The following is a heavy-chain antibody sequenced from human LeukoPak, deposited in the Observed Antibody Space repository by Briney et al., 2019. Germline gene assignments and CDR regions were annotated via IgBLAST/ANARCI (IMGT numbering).Heavy chain of an antibody. CDR1: GGSISSSSYY. J-gene: IGHJ2*01. CDR2: IYYSGST. Sequence: SETLSLTCTVSGGSISSSSYYWGWIRQPPGKGLEWIGSIYYSGSTNYSPSLKSRVTISVDTSKNQFSLKLSSVTAADTTVYYCATDNGGNSDWYFDLWGRGALVTVSS. CDR3: ATDNGGNSDWYFDL. D-gene: IGHD4-23*01. V-gene: IGHV4-39*07.